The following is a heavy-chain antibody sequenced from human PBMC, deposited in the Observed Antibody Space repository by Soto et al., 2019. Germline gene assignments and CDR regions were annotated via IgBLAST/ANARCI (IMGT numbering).Heavy chain of an antibody. CDR3: AKYSRMGTGDPGYYYYYGMDV. CDR1: GFTFSSYG. Sequence: GGSLRLSCAASGFTFSSYGMHWVRQAPGKGLEWVAVISYDGSNKYYADSAKGRFTISRDNSKNTLYLQMNSLRAEDTAVYYCAKYSRMGTGDPGYYYYYGMDVWGQGTTVTVSS. J-gene: IGHJ6*02. CDR2: ISYDGSNK. D-gene: IGHD2-21*02. V-gene: IGHV3-30*18.